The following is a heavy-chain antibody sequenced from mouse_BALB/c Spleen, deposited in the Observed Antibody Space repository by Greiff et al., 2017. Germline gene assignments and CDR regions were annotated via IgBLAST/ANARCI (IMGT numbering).Heavy chain of an antibody. CDR2: INPSSGYT. CDR3: ARLLRSWYFDV. J-gene: IGHJ1*01. D-gene: IGHD1-1*01. Sequence: QVQLKESGAELARPGASVKMSCKASGYTFTSYTMHWVKQRPGQGLEWIGYINPSSGYTNYNQKFKDKATLTADKSSSTAYMQLSSLTSEDSAVYYCARLLRSWYFDVWGAGTTVTVSS. CDR1: GYTFTSYT. V-gene: IGHV1-4*01.